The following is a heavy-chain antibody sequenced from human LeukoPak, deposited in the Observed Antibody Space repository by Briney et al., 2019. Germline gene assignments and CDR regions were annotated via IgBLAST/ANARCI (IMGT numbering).Heavy chain of an antibody. CDR3: ATYDYVWGRYRLAQSDY. V-gene: IGHV3-30*09. CDR1: GFTFSSYA. Sequence: GGSLRLSCAASGFTFSSYAMHWVRQAPGKGLEWVAVISYDGSNKYYADSVKGRFVISRDNSKNSLYLQINSLRAEDTAIYYCATYDYVWGRYRLAQSDYWGQGTLVTVSS. CDR2: ISYDGSNK. J-gene: IGHJ4*02. D-gene: IGHD3-16*02.